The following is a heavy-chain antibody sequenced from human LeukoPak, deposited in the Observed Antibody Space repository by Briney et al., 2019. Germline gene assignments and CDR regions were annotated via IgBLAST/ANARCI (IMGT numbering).Heavy chain of an antibody. CDR1: GFTFSSYS. Sequence: PGGXLRLSCAASGFTFSSYSMNWVRQAPGKGLEWVSSISSSSSYIYYADSVKGRFTISRDNAKNSLYLQMNSLRAEDTAVYYCARGTLGNYGDYDFDYWGQGTLVTVSS. V-gene: IGHV3-21*01. CDR3: ARGTLGNYGDYDFDY. J-gene: IGHJ4*02. CDR2: ISSSSSYI. D-gene: IGHD4-17*01.